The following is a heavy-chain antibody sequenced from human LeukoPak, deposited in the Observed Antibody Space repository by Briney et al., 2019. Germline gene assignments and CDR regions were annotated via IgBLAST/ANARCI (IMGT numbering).Heavy chain of an antibody. V-gene: IGHV3-23*01. CDR3: AKGISIYSYFDN. CDR2: ISASGGST. J-gene: IGHJ4*02. D-gene: IGHD3-16*02. CDR1: GFIFSNYV. Sequence: GRSLRLSCAASGFIFSNYVMHWVRQAPGKGLEWISVISASGGSTYYADSVKGRFTISRDNSKNTLHLQMNSLRAEDTAVYYCAKGISIYSYFDNWGQGTLVTVSS.